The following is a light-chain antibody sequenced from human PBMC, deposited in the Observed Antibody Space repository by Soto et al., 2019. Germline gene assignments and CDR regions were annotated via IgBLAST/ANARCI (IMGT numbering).Light chain of an antibody. CDR2: DVS. J-gene: IGLJ2*01. CDR1: SSDIGDYKY. Sequence: QSALTQPASVSGSPGQSITISCTGTSSDIGDYKYVSWYKQHPGKAPKLMIYDVSNRPSGVSNRFSGSKSGNTASLTISGLQAEDEADYYCSSYTDSSFVIFGGGTKLTVL. V-gene: IGLV2-14*03. CDR3: SSYTDSSFVI.